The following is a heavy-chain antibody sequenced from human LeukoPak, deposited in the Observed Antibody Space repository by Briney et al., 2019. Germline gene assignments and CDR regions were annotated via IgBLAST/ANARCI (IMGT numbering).Heavy chain of an antibody. Sequence: PGGSLRLSCAASGFTFSSYVMHWVRQAPGKGLEWVAVISFDGGNKNYADSVKGRFTISRDNSKNTLYLQMNSLRAEDTAVYYCARDRNWRFDYWGQGTLVTVSS. D-gene: IGHD1-20*01. J-gene: IGHJ4*02. CDR2: ISFDGGNK. CDR1: GFTFSSYV. CDR3: ARDRNWRFDY. V-gene: IGHV3-30-3*01.